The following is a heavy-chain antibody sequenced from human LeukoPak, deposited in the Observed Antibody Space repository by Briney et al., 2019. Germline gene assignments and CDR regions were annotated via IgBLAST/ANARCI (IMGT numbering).Heavy chain of an antibody. D-gene: IGHD1-26*01. CDR1: GGSISSYY. CDR3: ARDAAWELLANYFDY. Sequence: SETLSLTCTVSGGSISSYYWSWIRQPPGKGLEWIGSIYYSGSTYYNPSLKSRVTISVDTSKNQFSLKLSSVTAADTAVYYCARDAAWELLANYFDYWGQGTLVTVSS. CDR2: IYYSGST. V-gene: IGHV4-39*07. J-gene: IGHJ4*02.